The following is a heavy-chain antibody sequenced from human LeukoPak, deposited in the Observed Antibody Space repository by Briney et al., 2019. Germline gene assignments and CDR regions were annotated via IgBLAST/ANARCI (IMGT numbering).Heavy chain of an antibody. CDR2: ISGSGGST. D-gene: IGHD3-10*01. CDR3: AREYFRYDY. J-gene: IGHJ4*02. CDR1: GFTFSSYA. V-gene: IGHV3-23*01. Sequence: GGSLRLSCAASGFTFSSYAMSWVRQAPGKGLEWVSAISGSGGSTYYADSVKGRFAISRDNAKNSLYLQMDSLRAEDTAVYYCAREYFRYDYWGQGTLVTVSS.